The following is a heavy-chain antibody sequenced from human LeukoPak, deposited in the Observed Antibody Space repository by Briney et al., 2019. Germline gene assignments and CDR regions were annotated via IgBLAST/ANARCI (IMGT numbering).Heavy chain of an antibody. V-gene: IGHV1-3*01. D-gene: IGHD4-17*01. CDR1: GYTFTSYA. CDR2: INAGNGNT. CDR3: ARITTVTDYYYYGMDV. J-gene: IGHJ6*02. Sequence: GASVTVSCKASGYTFTSYAMHWVRQAPGQRLEWMGWINAGNGNTKYSQKFQGRVTITRDTSASTAYMELSSLRSEDTAVYYCARITTVTDYYYYGMDVWGQGTTVTVSS.